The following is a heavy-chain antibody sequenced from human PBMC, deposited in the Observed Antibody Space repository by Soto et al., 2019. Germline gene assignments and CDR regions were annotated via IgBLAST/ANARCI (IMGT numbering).Heavy chain of an antibody. Sequence: ASVKVSCKASGGTFSSYAISWVRQAPGQGLEWMGGIIPIFGTANYAQKFQGRVTITADESTSTAYMELSSLRSEDTAVYYCARAPHYYDSSGYYYGMDVWGQGTTVTVSS. D-gene: IGHD3-22*01. CDR3: ARAPHYYDSSGYYYGMDV. J-gene: IGHJ6*02. CDR1: GGTFSSYA. V-gene: IGHV1-69*13. CDR2: IIPIFGTA.